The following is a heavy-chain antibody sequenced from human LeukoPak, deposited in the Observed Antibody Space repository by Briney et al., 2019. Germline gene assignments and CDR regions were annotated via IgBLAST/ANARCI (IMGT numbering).Heavy chain of an antibody. D-gene: IGHD5-12*01. J-gene: IGHJ6*02. V-gene: IGHV1-8*02. CDR1: GGTFSSYA. CDR3: ARGGSGYNSLYYYYYGMDV. CDR2: MNPNSGNT. Sequence: AASVKVSCKASGGTFSSYAISWVRQATGQGLEWMGWMNPNSGNTGYAQKFQGRVTMTRNTSISTAYMELSSLRSEDTAVYYCARGGSGYNSLYYYYYGMDVWGQGTTVTVSS.